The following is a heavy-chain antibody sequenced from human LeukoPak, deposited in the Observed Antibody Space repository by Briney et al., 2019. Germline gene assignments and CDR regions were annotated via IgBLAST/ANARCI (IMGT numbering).Heavy chain of an antibody. D-gene: IGHD3-9*01. CDR3: ARGPKAYYDILTGLRPNWFDP. Sequence: GGSLRLSCAASGFTFSNAWMSWVRQAPGKGLEWVGRIKSKTDGGTTDYAAPVKGRFTISRDDSKNTLYLQMNSLRDEDTAVYYCARGPKAYYDILTGLRPNWFDPWGQGTLVTVSS. J-gene: IGHJ5*02. CDR1: GFTFSNAW. CDR2: IKSKTDGGTT. V-gene: IGHV3-15*01.